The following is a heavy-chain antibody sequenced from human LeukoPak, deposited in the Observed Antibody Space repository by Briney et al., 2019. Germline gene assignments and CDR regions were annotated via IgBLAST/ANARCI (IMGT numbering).Heavy chain of an antibody. J-gene: IGHJ5*02. CDR3: VRGNDH. V-gene: IGHV3-33*01. CDR2: IWYGGSNK. CDR1: GFTFSSYG. Sequence: GGSLRLSCAASGFTFSSYGMHWVRQAPGKGLEWVAVIWYGGSNKYYADSVKGRFTISRDNSKNTLYLQMNSLRVEDTAVYHCVRGNDHWGQGTLVTVSS.